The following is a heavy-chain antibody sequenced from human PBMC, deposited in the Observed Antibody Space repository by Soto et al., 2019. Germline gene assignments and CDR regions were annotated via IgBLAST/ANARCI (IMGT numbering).Heavy chain of an antibody. CDR3: EWDS. J-gene: IGHJ4*02. D-gene: IGHD2-8*01. CDR1: GFTFSIYA. CDR2: ISGSGDKT. Sequence: PGGSLRLSCAASGFTFSIYAMGWFRQAPGKGLEWVSAISGSGDKTYYADSVKGRFTISRDNSKNTLYLQMNSLRVDDTAVYYCEWDSWGQGTLVTVSS. V-gene: IGHV3-23*01.